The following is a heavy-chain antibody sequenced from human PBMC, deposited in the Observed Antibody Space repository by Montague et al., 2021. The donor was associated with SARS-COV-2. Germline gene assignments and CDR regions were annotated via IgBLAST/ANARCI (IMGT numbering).Heavy chain of an antibody. J-gene: IGHJ4*02. Sequence: SETLSLTCAVSLRSSIVGHWWSSVHHPPGLQLPRNLEIYHLRGTNYNPSLKSRVTISVDKSKNQFSLKLSSVTAADTAVYYCARRVSWVTMIVVVAYFDYWGQGTLVTVSS. V-gene: IGHV4-4*02. CDR2: IYHLRGT. D-gene: IGHD3-22*01. CDR3: ARRVSWVTMIVVVAYFDY. CDR1: LRSSIVGHW.